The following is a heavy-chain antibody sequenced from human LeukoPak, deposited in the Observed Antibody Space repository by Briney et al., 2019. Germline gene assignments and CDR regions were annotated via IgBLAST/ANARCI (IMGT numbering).Heavy chain of an antibody. Sequence: PSETLSLTCAVYGGSFSGYYWSWVRQPPGKGLEGIGEINHSGSTNYNPSLKSRVTISVDTSKNQFSLKLTSVTAADTAVFYCARQGGWGGAASLFDFWGQGRLVTVSS. V-gene: IGHV4-34*01. D-gene: IGHD1-26*01. CDR3: ARQGGWGGAASLFDF. CDR2: INHSGST. J-gene: IGHJ4*02. CDR1: GGSFSGYY.